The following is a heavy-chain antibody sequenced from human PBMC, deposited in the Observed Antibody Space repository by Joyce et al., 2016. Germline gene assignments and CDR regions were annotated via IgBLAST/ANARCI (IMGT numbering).Heavy chain of an antibody. Sequence: EVQVLESGGGLVQPGGSLRLSCVAFELTFSSYAMTWVRQAPGKGLEWFSAISGSGCSTHDADSGKGRFTISSDNTKKTLYLQMNSLRAEDTAIYYCAKLLYAQYYYGMDVWGQGTTVTVSS. CDR3: AKLLYAQYYYGMDV. D-gene: IGHD2/OR15-2a*01. CDR2: ISGSGCST. CDR1: ELTFSSYA. V-gene: IGHV3-23*01. J-gene: IGHJ6*02.